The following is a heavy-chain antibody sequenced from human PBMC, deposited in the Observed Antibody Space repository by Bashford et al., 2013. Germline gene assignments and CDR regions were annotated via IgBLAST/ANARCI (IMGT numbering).Heavy chain of an antibody. Sequence: ASVKVSCKASGYTFTSYGISWVRQAPGQGLEWMGWISAYNGNTNYAQKLQGRVTMTTDTSTSTAYMELRSLRSDDTAVYYCAREPPSRHSYGAGMDVWGQGTTVTVSS. CDR2: ISAYNGNT. V-gene: IGHV1-18*01. J-gene: IGHJ6*02. CDR3: AREPPSRHSYGAGMDV. CDR1: GYTFTSYG. D-gene: IGHD5-18*01.